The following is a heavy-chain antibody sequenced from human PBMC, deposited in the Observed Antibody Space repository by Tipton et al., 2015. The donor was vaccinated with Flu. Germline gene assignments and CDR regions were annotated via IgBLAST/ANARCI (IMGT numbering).Heavy chain of an antibody. D-gene: IGHD3-3*01. CDR3: ARFSPYYDFWSGYYTPYYYYGMDV. CDR1: GGSISSYY. CDR2: IYYSGST. V-gene: IGHV4-59*08. J-gene: IGHJ6*02. Sequence: TLSLTCTVSGGSISSYYWSWIRQPPGKGLEWIGYIYYSGSTNYNPSLKSRVTISVDTSKNQFSPKLSSVTAADTAVYYCARFSPYYDFWSGYYTPYYYYGMDVWGQGTTVTVSS.